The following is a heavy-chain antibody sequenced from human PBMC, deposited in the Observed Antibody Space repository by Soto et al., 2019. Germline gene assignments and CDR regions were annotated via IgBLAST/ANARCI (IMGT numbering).Heavy chain of an antibody. D-gene: IGHD2-15*01. CDR2: INAGNGNT. CDR3: AINPGPYCSGGSCYFDY. CDR1: GYTFTSYA. Sequence: ASVKVSCKASGYTFTSYAMHWVRQAPGQRLEWMGWINAGNGNTKYSQKFQGRVTITRDTSASTAYMELSSLRSEDTAVYYCAINPGPYCSGGSCYFDYWGQGTLVTVSS. J-gene: IGHJ4*02. V-gene: IGHV1-3*01.